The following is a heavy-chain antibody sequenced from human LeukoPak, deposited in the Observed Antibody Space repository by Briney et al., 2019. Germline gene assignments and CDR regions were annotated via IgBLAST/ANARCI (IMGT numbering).Heavy chain of an antibody. Sequence: GGSLRLSCAASGFTFSSYAMHWVRQAPGKGLEWVAVISYDGSNKYYADSVKGRFTISRDNSKNTLYLQMNSLRAEDTAVYYCAKDQSRDGYKGIFDYWGQGTLVTISS. CDR3: AKDQSRDGYKGIFDY. CDR2: ISYDGSNK. J-gene: IGHJ4*02. D-gene: IGHD5-24*01. CDR1: GFTFSSYA. V-gene: IGHV3-30*04.